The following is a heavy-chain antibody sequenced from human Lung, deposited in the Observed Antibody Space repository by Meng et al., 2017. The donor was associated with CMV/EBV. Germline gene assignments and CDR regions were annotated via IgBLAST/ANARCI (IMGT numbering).Heavy chain of an antibody. D-gene: IGHD6-13*01. CDR3: ARDRGGWQHQLVRYYYGMDV. V-gene: IGHV1-69*10. Sequence: SXXVSXKASGGTFSSYAISWVRQAPGQGLEWMGGIIPILGIANYAQKFQGRVTITADKSTSTAYMELSSLRSEDTAVYYCARDRGGWQHQLVRYYYGMDVWXQGNXVTGAS. CDR2: IIPILGIA. CDR1: GGTFSSYA. J-gene: IGHJ6*01.